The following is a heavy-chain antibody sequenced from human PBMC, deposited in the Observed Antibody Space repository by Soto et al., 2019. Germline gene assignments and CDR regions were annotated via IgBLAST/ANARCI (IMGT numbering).Heavy chain of an antibody. J-gene: IGHJ6*02. CDR3: ARVMIALSHQTYRNYEGGYYYGMDV. D-gene: IGHD4-4*01. CDR1: GYTFTSYY. V-gene: IGHV1-46*01. Sequence: ASVKVSCKASGYTFTSYYMHWVRQAPGQRLEWMGIINPSGGSTSYAQKFQGRVTMTRDTSTSTVYMELSSLRSEDTAVHYCARVMIALSHQTYRNYEGGYYYGMDVWGQETTVTVSS. CDR2: INPSGGST.